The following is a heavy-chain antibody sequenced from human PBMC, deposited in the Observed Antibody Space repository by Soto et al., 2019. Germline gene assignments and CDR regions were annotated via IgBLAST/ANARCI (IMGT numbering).Heavy chain of an antibody. CDR2: IYYSGST. CDR1: GGSISSGGYY. CDR3: VSRVVLGWSDWFDP. D-gene: IGHD2-21*01. V-gene: IGHV4-30-4*01. J-gene: IGHJ5*02. Sequence: PSETLSLTCSVFGGSISSGGYYWSWIPQPPGKGLEWIGYIYYSGSTYYNPSLKSRVTISVDTSKNQFSLKLSSVTAEDTAVYYCVSRVVLGWSDWFDPWGQGTLVTVSS.